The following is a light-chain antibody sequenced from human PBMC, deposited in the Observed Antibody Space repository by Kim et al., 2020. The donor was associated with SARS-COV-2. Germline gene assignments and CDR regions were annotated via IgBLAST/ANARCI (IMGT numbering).Light chain of an antibody. CDR2: AAY. V-gene: IGKV1-16*01. CDR1: QGIGNN. CDR3: QQYDVYPRT. Sequence: ASVGDRVIISCRASQGIGNNLAWFQQKPGKAPKSLIYAAYSLESGVPSRFIGSGSGTDFILTISSVQPEDYATYYCQQYDVYPRTFGQGTKVDIK. J-gene: IGKJ1*01.